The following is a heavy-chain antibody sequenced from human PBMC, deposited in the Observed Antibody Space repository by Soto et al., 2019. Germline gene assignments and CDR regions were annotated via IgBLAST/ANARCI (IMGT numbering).Heavy chain of an antibody. CDR2: ISGSGGSA. J-gene: IGHJ6*02. CDR3: AKESGYSGYDYLAWPYYYYGMDV. V-gene: IGHV3-23*01. CDR1: GFTITRQT. D-gene: IGHD5-12*01. Sequence: GGSLRLSCAASGFTITRQTMNWVRQAPGKGLEWVSAISGSGGSAYYADSVKGRFTISRDNSKNTLYLQMNSLRAEDTAVYYCAKESGYSGYDYLAWPYYYYGMDVWGQGTTVTVSS.